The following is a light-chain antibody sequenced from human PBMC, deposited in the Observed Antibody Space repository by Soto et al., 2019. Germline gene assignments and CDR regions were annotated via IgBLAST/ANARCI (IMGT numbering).Light chain of an antibody. V-gene: IGKV1-5*01. CDR1: QSIDRW. J-gene: IGKJ1*01. CDR3: QQYNSYPWT. Sequence: SQRSQSQSRQRSCGGRRYITACPASQSIDRWLAWYQQRPGKAPKILIYHASSLETGVPSRFSGSGSGTEFTLTISSLQPDDFATYYCQQYNSYPWTFGQGTKVDI. CDR2: HAS.